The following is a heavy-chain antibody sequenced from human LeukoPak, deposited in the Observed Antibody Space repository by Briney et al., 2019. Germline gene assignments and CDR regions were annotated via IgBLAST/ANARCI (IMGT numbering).Heavy chain of an antibody. Sequence: KPSGTLSLTYGVSGGSITSTNYWTWVRQPPGKGLEWIGEVNLQGSTNYNPSLMGRVAISVDMSENHISLQLTSVTAADTAVYYCARPWASGSLRFAFDYWGQGTLVTASS. CDR2: VNLQGST. D-gene: IGHD3-10*01. J-gene: IGHJ4*02. CDR3: ARPWASGSLRFAFDY. CDR1: GGSITSTNY. V-gene: IGHV4-4*02.